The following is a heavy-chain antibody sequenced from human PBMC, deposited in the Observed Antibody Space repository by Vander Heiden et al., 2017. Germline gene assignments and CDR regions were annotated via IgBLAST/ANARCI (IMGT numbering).Heavy chain of an antibody. J-gene: IGHJ6*02. D-gene: IGHD3-10*01. CDR3: ARDGRVRGIIIRPYYYYGMDV. CDR1: GFTLSNYC. Sequence: VQLVESGGGVVQPGRSLRLSCAASGFTLSNYCFPWVRQAPGKGLEWVAVTWYDGSRKYFADPVQDRFSISRDNSKVFLQMNSLRAEDTAVYYCARDGRVRGIIIRPYYYYGMDVWGQGTAVTVSS. V-gene: IGHV3-33*01. CDR2: TWYDGSRK.